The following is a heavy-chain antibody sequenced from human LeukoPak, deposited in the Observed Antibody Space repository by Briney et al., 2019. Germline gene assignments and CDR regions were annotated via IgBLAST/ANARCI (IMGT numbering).Heavy chain of an antibody. CDR2: IYYSGST. D-gene: IGHD6-19*01. V-gene: IGHV4-59*08. J-gene: IGHJ3*02. Sequence: SETLSLTCTVSGGSISSYYWSWIRQPPGKGLEWIGYIYYSGSTNYKPSLKSRVTISVDTSKNQFSLKLSSVAAADTAVYYCARGQWLPHDAFDIWSQGTMVTVSS. CDR1: GGSISSYY. CDR3: ARGQWLPHDAFDI.